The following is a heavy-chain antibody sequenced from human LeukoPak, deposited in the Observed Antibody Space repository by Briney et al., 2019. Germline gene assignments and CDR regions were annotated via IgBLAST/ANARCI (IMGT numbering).Heavy chain of an antibody. CDR2: MNPNSGNT. V-gene: IGHV1-8*01. CDR1: GYTFTSYD. D-gene: IGHD3-3*01. J-gene: IGHJ6*02. CDR3: ARHKTDYDFWSGRPYYYGMDV. Sequence: ASVKVSCKASGYTFTSYDINWVRQATGQGLEWMGWMNPNSGNTGYAQKFQGRVTMTRNTSISTAYMELSSLRSGDTAVYYCARHKTDYDFWSGRPYYYGMDVWGQGTTVTVSS.